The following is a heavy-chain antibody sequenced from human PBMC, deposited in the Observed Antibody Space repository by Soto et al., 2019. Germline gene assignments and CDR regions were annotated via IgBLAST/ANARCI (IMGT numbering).Heavy chain of an antibody. D-gene: IGHD2-8*02. CDR1: GFTFSSYS. V-gene: IGHV3-21*01. CDR2: ISSSSSYI. J-gene: IGHJ5*02. Sequence: GGSLRLSCAASGFTFSSYSMNWVRQAPGKGLEWVSSISSSSSYIYYADSVKGRFTISRDNAKNSVYLQMDSLRAEDTAVYYCASDRLVDFPSLDPWGQGTLVTVSS. CDR3: ASDRLVDFPSLDP.